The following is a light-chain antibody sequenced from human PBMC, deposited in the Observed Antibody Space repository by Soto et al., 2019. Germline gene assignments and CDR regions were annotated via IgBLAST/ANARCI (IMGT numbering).Light chain of an antibody. CDR3: QHCNSYPEA. J-gene: IGKJ1*01. V-gene: IGKV1-5*03. CDR2: KAS. CDR1: QTISSW. Sequence: DIQMTQSPSTLSGSVGDRVTITCRASQTISSWLAWYQQKPGKAPKILIYKASTLKSGVPSRFSGSGSGTECTLTISRLKTDDCATYYCQHCNSYPEAFCQGTKVDIK.